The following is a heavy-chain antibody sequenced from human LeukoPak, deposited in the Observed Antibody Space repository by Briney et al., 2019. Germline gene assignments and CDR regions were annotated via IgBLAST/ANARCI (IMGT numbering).Heavy chain of an antibody. CDR2: ISAYNGNT. CDR1: GYTFTNYA. Sequence: GASVKVSCKASGYTFTNYAMNWVRQAPGQGLEWMGWISAYNGNTEYAQKVQGRVTMTTDTSTSTAYMELRSLRSDDTAVYYCARYYDSSGYYYLDYWGQGTLVTVSS. V-gene: IGHV1-18*01. J-gene: IGHJ4*02. CDR3: ARYYDSSGYYYLDY. D-gene: IGHD3-22*01.